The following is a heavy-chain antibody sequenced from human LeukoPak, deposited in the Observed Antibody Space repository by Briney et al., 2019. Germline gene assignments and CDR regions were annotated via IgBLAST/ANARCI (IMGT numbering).Heavy chain of an antibody. J-gene: IGHJ4*02. Sequence: GSSVKVSCKASGGTFSSHAISWVRQAPGQGLEWMGGIIPIFDTANYAQKFQGRVTITADESTSTVYMELSSLRSEDTAVYYCARVPTIAMATMVPFDYWGQGTLVTVSS. CDR3: ARVPTIAMATMVPFDY. CDR1: GGTFSSHA. V-gene: IGHV1-69*01. D-gene: IGHD5-24*01. CDR2: IIPIFDTA.